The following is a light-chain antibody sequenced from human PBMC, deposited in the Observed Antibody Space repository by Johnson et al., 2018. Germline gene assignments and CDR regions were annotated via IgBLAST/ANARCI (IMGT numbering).Light chain of an antibody. CDR3: GTWDSSLSAGNV. CDR2: ENN. Sequence: QSVLTQPPSVSAAPGQKVTISCSGSSSNIGNNYVSWYQQLPGTAPKLLIYENNKRPSGIPDRFSCSKSGTSATLCITGLQTGDEADYYCGTWDSSLSAGNVFGTGTKVTVL. CDR1: SSNIGNNY. J-gene: IGLJ1*01. V-gene: IGLV1-51*02.